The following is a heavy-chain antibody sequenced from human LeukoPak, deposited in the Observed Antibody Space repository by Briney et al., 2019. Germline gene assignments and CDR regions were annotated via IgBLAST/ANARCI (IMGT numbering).Heavy chain of an antibody. CDR2: IYPGDSDT. Sequence: GESLKISWEGSGYSFTNYWIGWVRQMPGKGLEWMGIIYPGDSDTRYSPSFQGQVTISADKSISTAYLQWSRLKASDLAMYYCARHGRSGWYVDYWGQGGLVTVSS. CDR1: GYSFTNYW. V-gene: IGHV5-51*01. D-gene: IGHD6-19*01. J-gene: IGHJ4*02. CDR3: ARHGRSGWYVDY.